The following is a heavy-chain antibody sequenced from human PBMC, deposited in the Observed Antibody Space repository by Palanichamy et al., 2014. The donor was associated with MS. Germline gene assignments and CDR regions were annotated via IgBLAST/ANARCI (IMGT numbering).Heavy chain of an antibody. J-gene: IGHJ4*02. CDR3: ARDRTDYGGNTRGDY. Sequence: EVQLVESGGGLVQPGGSLRLSCAASGFTFSSYWMSWVRQAPGRGLEWVANIKQDGSEKYYGGSVKGRVTISRDNAKNSLYPQMNSLRAEDTAVYYCARDRTDYGGNTRGDYWGRGTLVTVSS. CDR1: GFTFSSYW. CDR2: IKQDGSEK. V-gene: IGHV3-7*01. D-gene: IGHD4-23*01.